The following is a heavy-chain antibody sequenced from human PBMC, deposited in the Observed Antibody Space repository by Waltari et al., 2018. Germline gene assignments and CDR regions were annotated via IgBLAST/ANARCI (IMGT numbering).Heavy chain of an antibody. V-gene: IGHV1-69*04. D-gene: IGHD3-16*01. CDR2: IIPFLETP. J-gene: IGHJ4*02. Sequence: QVQLVQSGGEVKKPGSSVKVSCRASGGSFSTYPIAWVRQAPGQGLEWMGRIIPFLETPSYAQKVQGRVTITADKSTSTAYMELSSLTSEDTAVYYCTRGPRGDHWGQGTLVTVSS. CDR1: GGSFSTYP. CDR3: TRGPRGDH.